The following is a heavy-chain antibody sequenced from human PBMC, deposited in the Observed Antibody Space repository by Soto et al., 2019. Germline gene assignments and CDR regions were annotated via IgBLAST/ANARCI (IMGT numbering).Heavy chain of an antibody. CDR2: ISAYNGNT. CDR3: ARDSPPVDY. Sequence: QVQLVQSGAEVKKPGASVKVSCKASGYTFSNYGISWVRQAPGQGLEWMGWISAYNGNTKYAQKLQGRATMTTDTSTSTAHMELRSLRSDDTAVYSCARDSPPVDYWGQGTLVTVSS. CDR1: GYTFSNYG. V-gene: IGHV1-18*01. J-gene: IGHJ4*02.